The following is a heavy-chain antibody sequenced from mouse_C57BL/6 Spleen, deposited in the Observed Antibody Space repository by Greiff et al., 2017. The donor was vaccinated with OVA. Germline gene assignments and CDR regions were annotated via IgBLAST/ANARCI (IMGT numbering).Heavy chain of an antibody. CDR1: GFTFSDYG. CDR3: ARAQLIRTGFDY. J-gene: IGHJ2*01. Sequence: EVKLEESGGGLVKPGGSLKLSCAASGFTFSDYGMHWVRQAPEKGLEWVAYISSGSSTIYYADTVKGRFTISRDNAKNTLFLQMTSLRSEDTAMYYCARAQLIRTGFDYWGQGTTLTVSS. CDR2: ISSGSSTI. D-gene: IGHD4-1*01. V-gene: IGHV5-17*01.